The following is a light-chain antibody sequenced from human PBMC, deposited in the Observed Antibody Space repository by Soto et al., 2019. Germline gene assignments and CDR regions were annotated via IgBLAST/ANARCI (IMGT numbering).Light chain of an antibody. Sequence: LTQPPSVSGAPGQRVTISCTGSSSNIGAGYDVHWYQQLPGTAPKLLIYTNSIRPSGVPGRFSGSKSGTSASLAITGLQAEDEADYFCQSYDSSLSGYVFGTGTKVTVL. J-gene: IGLJ1*01. CDR1: SSNIGAGYD. V-gene: IGLV1-40*01. CDR2: TNS. CDR3: QSYDSSLSGYV.